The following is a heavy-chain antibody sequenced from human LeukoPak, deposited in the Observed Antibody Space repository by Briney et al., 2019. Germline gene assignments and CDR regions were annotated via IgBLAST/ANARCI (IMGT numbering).Heavy chain of an antibody. D-gene: IGHD3-10*01. CDR2: ISGSGGIT. V-gene: IGHV3-23*01. CDR1: GFTFSNYA. CDR3: TKARSGYYYIDV. Sequence: GGSLRLSCAASGFTFSNYAMRWVRQAPGKGLEWVSAISGSGGITYYADSVKGRFTISSDNSKNALYMQMNSLRAEDSAIYYCTKARSGYYYIDVWGKGTTVTVSS. J-gene: IGHJ6*03.